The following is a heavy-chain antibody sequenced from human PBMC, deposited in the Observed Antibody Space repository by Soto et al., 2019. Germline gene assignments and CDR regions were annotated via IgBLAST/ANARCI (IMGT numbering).Heavy chain of an antibody. J-gene: IGHJ3*01. CDR1: GFSLRSYA. CDR3: AKLPIIRGNALDL. Sequence: PGGFLRLSCAASGFSLRSYAVTWVRQVPGKGLEWVSVISGTAESIYYVDSVKGRFTISRDNSRNTVYLKMNFLRAEDTALYYCAKLPIIRGNALDLWGQGTMVTVSS. D-gene: IGHD3-10*01. CDR2: ISGTAESI. V-gene: IGHV3-23*01.